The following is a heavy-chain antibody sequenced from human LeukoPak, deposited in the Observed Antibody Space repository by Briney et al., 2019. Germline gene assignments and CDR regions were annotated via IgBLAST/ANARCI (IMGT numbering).Heavy chain of an antibody. Sequence: GGSLRLSCAASGFTFSSYNMNWVRQAPGKGLEWVSSISSSSSYIYYADSVKGRFTISRDNAKNSLYLQMNSLRAEDTAVYYCAKASMPTTEIMVYWGQGTLVTVSS. CDR2: ISSSSSYI. V-gene: IGHV3-21*01. J-gene: IGHJ4*02. CDR1: GFTFSSYN. CDR3: AKASMPTTEIMVY. D-gene: IGHD5-24*01.